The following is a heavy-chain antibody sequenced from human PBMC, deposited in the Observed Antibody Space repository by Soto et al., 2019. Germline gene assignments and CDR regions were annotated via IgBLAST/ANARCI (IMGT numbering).Heavy chain of an antibody. D-gene: IGHD1-20*01. V-gene: IGHV4-59*01. J-gene: IGHJ6*02. CDR1: GGSISSSY. CDR3: ARVVTGAYYYGMDV. Sequence: XETLSLTCTVSGGSISSSYWSWIRQPPGKGLEWIGYIYYSGSTNYNPSLKSRVTISVDTSKNQFSLKLSSVTAADTAVYYCARVVTGAYYYGMDVWGQGTTVTVSS. CDR2: IYYSGST.